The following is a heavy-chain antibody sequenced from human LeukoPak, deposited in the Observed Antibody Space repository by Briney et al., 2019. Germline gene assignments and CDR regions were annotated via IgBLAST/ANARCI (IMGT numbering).Heavy chain of an antibody. Sequence: SATLSLTCTVSGGSISSYYWSWIRQPPAKGLEWIGYIYYSGSTNYNPSLKSRVTISVDTSKNQFSLKLSPVTAADTAVYYCARDGNNWFDPWGQGTLVTVSS. J-gene: IGHJ5*02. CDR1: GGSISSYY. CDR3: ARDGNNWFDP. V-gene: IGHV4-59*01. D-gene: IGHD1-26*01. CDR2: IYYSGST.